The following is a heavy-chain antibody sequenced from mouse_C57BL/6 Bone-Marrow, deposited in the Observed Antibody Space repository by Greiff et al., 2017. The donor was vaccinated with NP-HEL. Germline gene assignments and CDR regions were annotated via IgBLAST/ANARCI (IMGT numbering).Heavy chain of an antibody. CDR3: ALPAWFAY. J-gene: IGHJ3*01. CDR2: IYPRSGNT. V-gene: IGHV1-81*01. Sequence: QVQLKESGAELARPGASVKLSCKASGHTFTSYGISWVKQRTGQGLEWIGEIYPRSGNTYYNEKFKGKATLTADKSSSTAYMELRSLTSEDSAVYFCALPAWFAYWGQGTLVTVSA. CDR1: GHTFTSYG.